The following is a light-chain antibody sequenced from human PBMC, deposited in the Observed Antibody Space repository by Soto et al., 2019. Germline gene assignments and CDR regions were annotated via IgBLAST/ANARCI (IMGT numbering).Light chain of an antibody. CDR3: QQYNNWRWT. J-gene: IGKJ1*01. CDR1: QSVSSN. V-gene: IGKV3-15*01. Sequence: EIVMTQSPATLSVSPGERAALCCRASQSVSSNLAWYQQKPGQAPRLLIYGASTRATGIPARFSGSGSGTEFTLTISSLQSEDFAVYYCQQYNNWRWTFGQGTKVEIK. CDR2: GAS.